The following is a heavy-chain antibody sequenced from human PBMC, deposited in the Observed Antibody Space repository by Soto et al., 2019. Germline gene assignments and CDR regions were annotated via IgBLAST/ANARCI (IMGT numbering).Heavy chain of an antibody. CDR3: ASDPWRSDPLSGHSTVKYYYYMDV. D-gene: IGHD3-3*01. CDR2: ISYDGSNE. J-gene: IGHJ6*03. CDR1: GFTFNYHA. V-gene: IGHV3-30-3*01. Sequence: GGSLRLSCAASGFTFNYHALNWVRQAPGKGLEWVGVISYDGSNEYYADSVKGRFTISRDNSKNTLYLQMNSLRTEDTAVYYCASDPWRSDPLSGHSTVKYYYYMDVWGKGTTVTVSS.